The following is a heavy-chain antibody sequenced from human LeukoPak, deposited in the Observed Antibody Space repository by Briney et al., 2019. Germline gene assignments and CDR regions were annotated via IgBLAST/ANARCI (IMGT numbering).Heavy chain of an antibody. J-gene: IGHJ4*02. Sequence: SETLSLTCTVSGGSISSGGYYWSWIRQHPGKGLEWIGYIYYSGSTYYNPSLKSRVTISVDTSKNQFSLKLSSVTAADTAVYYCARKGSLGELSPYFDYWGQGTLVTVSS. V-gene: IGHV4-31*03. CDR2: IYYSGST. CDR3: ARKGSLGELSPYFDY. D-gene: IGHD3-16*02. CDR1: GGSISSGGYY.